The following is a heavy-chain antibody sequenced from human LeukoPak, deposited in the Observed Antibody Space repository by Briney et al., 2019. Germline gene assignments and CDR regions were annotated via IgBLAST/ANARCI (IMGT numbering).Heavy chain of an antibody. CDR1: GGSISSSSYY. CDR3: ARGRSFRSAVDS. Sequence: SETLSLTCTVSGGSISSSSYYWGWIRQPPGKGLEWIGSIYHSGSTYYNPSLKSRVTISVDTSKNQFSLKLSSVTAADTAVYYCARGRSFRSAVDSWGQGTLVIVSS. D-gene: IGHD3-3*01. CDR2: IYHSGST. J-gene: IGHJ4*02. V-gene: IGHV4-39*07.